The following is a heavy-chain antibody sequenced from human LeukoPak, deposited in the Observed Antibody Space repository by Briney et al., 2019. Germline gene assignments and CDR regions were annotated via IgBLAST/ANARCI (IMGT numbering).Heavy chain of an antibody. CDR2: ISAYNGNT. V-gene: IGHV1-18*01. J-gene: IGHJ4*02. D-gene: IGHD3-22*01. Sequence: ASVKVSCKASGYTFTSYGISWVRQAPGQGLEWMGWISAYNGNTNYAQKLQGRVTMTTDTSTSTAYMELRSLRSDDTAAYYCARDPYYYDSSGYSYWGQGTLVTVSS. CDR1: GYTFTSYG. CDR3: ARDPYYYDSSGYSY.